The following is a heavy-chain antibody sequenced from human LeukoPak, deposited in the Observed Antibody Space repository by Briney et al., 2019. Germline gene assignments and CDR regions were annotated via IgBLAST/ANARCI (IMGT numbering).Heavy chain of an antibody. V-gene: IGHV4-39*01. J-gene: IGHJ6*03. CDR1: GGSISSSSYY. CDR2: IYYSGST. Sequence: SETLSLTCTVSGGSISSSSYYWGWIRQPPGKGLEWIGSIYYSGSTYYNPSLKSRVTISVDTSKNQFSLKLSSVTAADTAVYYCERHVLRFLEWLLRPGYYYYYYMDVWGKGTTVTVSS. CDR3: ERHVLRFLEWLLRPGYYYYYYMDV. D-gene: IGHD3-3*01.